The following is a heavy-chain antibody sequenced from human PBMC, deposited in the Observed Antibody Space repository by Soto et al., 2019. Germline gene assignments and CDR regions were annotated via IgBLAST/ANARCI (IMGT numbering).Heavy chain of an antibody. CDR1: GFTFNTNAM. CDR2: IKYSGTT. V-gene: IGHV4-4*01. J-gene: IGHJ5*02. D-gene: IGHD3-9*01. Sequence: VQLLESGGGLVQPGGSLRLSCAASGFTFNTNAMSWVRQAPGKGLEWIGYIKYSGTTHYSPSLKSRVNISFDKSKNQVFLNLRFVTGADTAVYFCARDVRDTGYSYWFDPWGQGILVTVST. CDR3: ARDVRDTGYSYWFDP.